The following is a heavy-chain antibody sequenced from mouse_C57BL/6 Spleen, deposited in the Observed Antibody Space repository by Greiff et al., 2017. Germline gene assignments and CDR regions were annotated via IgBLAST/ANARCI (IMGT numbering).Heavy chain of an antibody. CDR2: IYPGDGDT. CDR1: GYAFSSSW. CDR3: ARYPHYYGSNPHAMDY. D-gene: IGHD1-1*01. Sequence: ESGPELVKPGASVKISCKASGYAFSSSWMNWVKQRPGKGLEWIGRIYPGDGDTNYNGKFKGKATLTADKSSSTAYMQLSSLTSEDSAVYFCARYPHYYGSNPHAMDYWGQGTSVTVSS. J-gene: IGHJ4*01. V-gene: IGHV1-82*01.